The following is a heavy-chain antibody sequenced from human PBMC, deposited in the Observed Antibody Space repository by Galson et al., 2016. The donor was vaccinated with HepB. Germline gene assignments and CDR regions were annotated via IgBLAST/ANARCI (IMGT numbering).Heavy chain of an antibody. CDR1: GFTFSSYV. Sequence: SLRLSCAASGFTFSSYVMHWFRQAPGKGLEWVAIILYDGSNKYYADSVKGRFTISRDNSKNTLYLQMNSLRAEDTAVYYCARDVDTASNWFDPWGQGTLVTVSS. D-gene: IGHD5-18*01. CDR3: ARDVDTASNWFDP. V-gene: IGHV3-30-3*01. CDR2: ILYDGSNK. J-gene: IGHJ5*02.